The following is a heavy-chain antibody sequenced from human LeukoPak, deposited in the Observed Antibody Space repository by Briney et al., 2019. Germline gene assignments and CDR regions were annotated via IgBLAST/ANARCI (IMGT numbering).Heavy chain of an antibody. D-gene: IGHD5-12*01. CDR3: AKGAYDYIEMGYFDY. CDR1: GFSISNSA. CDR2: IIASSGST. J-gene: IGHJ4*02. V-gene: IGHV3-23*01. Sequence: PGGSLRLSCAASGFSISNSAMSWVRQAPGKGLEWVSLIIASSGSTFYADSVKGRFTLSRDNSKNTLFLQMNSLRAEDTAVYYCAKGAYDYIEMGYFDYWGQGTLVTVSS.